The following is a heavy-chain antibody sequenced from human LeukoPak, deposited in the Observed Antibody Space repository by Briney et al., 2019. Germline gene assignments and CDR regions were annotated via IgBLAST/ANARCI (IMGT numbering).Heavy chain of an antibody. D-gene: IGHD1-1*01. CDR3: ARQRYSDY. CDR2: IKEDGGEN. CDR1: GFTFSRYW. V-gene: IGHV3-7*01. J-gene: IGHJ4*02. Sequence: GGSLRLSCAASGFTFSRYWMTWVRQAPGKGLEWVANIKEDGGENSYVESVKGRFTISRDNAKNSLYLQLNSLRAEDTAVNFCARQRYSDYWGQGTLVTVSS.